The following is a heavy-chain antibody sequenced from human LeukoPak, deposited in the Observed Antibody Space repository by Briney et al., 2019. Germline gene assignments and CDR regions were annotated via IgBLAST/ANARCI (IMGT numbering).Heavy chain of an antibody. Sequence: LETLSLTCTVSGGSISSYYWSWIRQPPGKGLEWIGFIYYSGSTNYNPSLKSRVTISVDTSKNQSSLKLSSVTAADTAVYYCARRGSSTSTDYWGQGALVIVSS. CDR3: ARRGSSTSTDY. CDR1: GGSISSYY. V-gene: IGHV4-59*08. CDR2: IYYSGST. D-gene: IGHD2-2*01. J-gene: IGHJ4*02.